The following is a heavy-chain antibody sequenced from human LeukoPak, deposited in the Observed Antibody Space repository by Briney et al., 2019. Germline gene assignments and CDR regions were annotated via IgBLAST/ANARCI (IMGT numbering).Heavy chain of an antibody. J-gene: IGHJ4*02. V-gene: IGHV3-23*01. Sequence: GGSLRLSCAASGFTFSSYAMHWVRQAPGKGLEWVSAISGSGGSTYYADSVKGRFTISRDNSKNTLYLQMNSLRAEDTAVYYCAKLTFGGVIVYLDYWGQGTLVTVSS. CDR3: AKLTFGGVIVYLDY. CDR2: ISGSGGST. D-gene: IGHD3-16*02. CDR1: GFTFSSYA.